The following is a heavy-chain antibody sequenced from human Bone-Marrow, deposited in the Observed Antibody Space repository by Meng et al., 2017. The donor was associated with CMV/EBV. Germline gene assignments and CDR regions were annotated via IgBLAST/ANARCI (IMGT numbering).Heavy chain of an antibody. CDR3: AKDRVVYDFSYGMDV. Sequence: SLKISCAASGFTFDDYAIHWVRQVPGKGLEWVSVINWNSATIRYADSVKGRFTISRDNAKNSVYLQMNSLRAEDMALYYCAKDRVVYDFSYGMDVWGQGTTVTVSS. CDR1: GFTFDDYA. CDR2: INWNSATI. D-gene: IGHD3-3*01. J-gene: IGHJ6*02. V-gene: IGHV3-9*03.